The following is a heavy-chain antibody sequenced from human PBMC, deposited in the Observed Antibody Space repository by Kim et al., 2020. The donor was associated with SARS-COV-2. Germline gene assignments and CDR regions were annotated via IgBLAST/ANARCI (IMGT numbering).Heavy chain of an antibody. V-gene: IGHV3-74*03. J-gene: IGHJ4*02. Sequence: GGSLRLSCAASGFSISTYWMHWVRQVPGKGLLWLTRIKGDGSGATYADPVKGRFTVFRDNAKNMVYLQIDSLRDEDTALYYCARDFHIAAVDYWGQGTLVSVSS. CDR3: ARDFHIAAVDY. D-gene: IGHD6-13*01. CDR2: IKGDGSGA. CDR1: GFSISTYW.